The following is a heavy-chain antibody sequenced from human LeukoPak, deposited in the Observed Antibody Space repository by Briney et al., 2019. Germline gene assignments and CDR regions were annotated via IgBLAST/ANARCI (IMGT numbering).Heavy chain of an antibody. CDR1: GFTVSSNY. V-gene: IGHV3-53*01. J-gene: IGHJ4*02. CDR3: ARLFAGTTGH. D-gene: IGHD1-1*01. Sequence: GGSLRLSCAASGFTVSSNYMSWVRQAPGKGLEWVSVIYSGGSTFYADSVKGRFTISRDNSKNTLYLQMNSLRAEDTAVYYCARLFAGTTGHWGQGTLVTVSS. CDR2: IYSGGST.